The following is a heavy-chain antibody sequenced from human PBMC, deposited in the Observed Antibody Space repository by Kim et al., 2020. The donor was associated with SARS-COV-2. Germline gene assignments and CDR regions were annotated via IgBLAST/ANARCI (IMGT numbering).Heavy chain of an antibody. CDR1: GYSFIGYF. J-gene: IGHJ1*01. D-gene: IGHD1-7*01. CDR3: ATPYWDYIF. V-gene: IGHV1-2*02. CDR2: INPDSGGT. Sequence: ASVKVSCKASGYSFIGYFLHWVRQAPGQGPEWMGWINPDSGGTNYAQKFQGRVTMTRDTSISTAYMELSSLRSDDTAVYFCATPYWDYIFWGQGTLVTVPS.